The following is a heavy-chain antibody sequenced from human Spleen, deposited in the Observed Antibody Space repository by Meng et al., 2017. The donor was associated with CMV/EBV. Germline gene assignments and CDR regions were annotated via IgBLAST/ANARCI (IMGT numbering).Heavy chain of an antibody. CDR2: FYYSGST. Sequence: SETLSLTCSVSGGSVSSGSYYWSWIRQPPGKGLEWIAYFYYSGSTNYNPSLKSRVTISVDTSKNQFSLKLSSVTAADTAIYYCARVATLIIVGHYYHYGMDVWGQGTTVTVSS. J-gene: IGHJ6*02. D-gene: IGHD3-22*01. CDR3: ARVATLIIVGHYYHYGMDV. V-gene: IGHV4-61*01. CDR1: GGSVSSGSYY.